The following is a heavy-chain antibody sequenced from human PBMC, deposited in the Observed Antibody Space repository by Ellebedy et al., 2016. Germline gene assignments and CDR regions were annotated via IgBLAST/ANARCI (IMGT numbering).Heavy chain of an antibody. D-gene: IGHD6-19*01. CDR1: GGSNSSYY. CDR2: IYYSGST. Sequence: SETLSLTCTVSGGSNSSYYWSWIRQPPGKGLEWIGYIYYSGSTNYNPSLKSRVTISVDTSKNQFSLKLSSVTAADTAVYYCARVNRAVAGVDYWGQGTLVTVSS. CDR3: ARVNRAVAGVDY. J-gene: IGHJ4*02. V-gene: IGHV4-59*01.